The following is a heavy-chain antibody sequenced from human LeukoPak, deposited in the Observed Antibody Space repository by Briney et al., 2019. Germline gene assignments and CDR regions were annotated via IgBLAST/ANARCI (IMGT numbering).Heavy chain of an antibody. J-gene: IGHJ3*01. V-gene: IGHV3-30*18. CDR2: ISFDGSIE. D-gene: IGHD6-19*01. CDR1: GFTFSSYG. CDR3: AKDSDIAVAGSDDALDV. Sequence: GGSLRLSCAASGFTFSSYGMHWVRQTPGKGLEWVALISFDGSIEYYADSVKGRFTISRDISKNTLFLQMNSLRPEDTAVYYCAKDSDIAVAGSDDALDVWGQGTMVTVSS.